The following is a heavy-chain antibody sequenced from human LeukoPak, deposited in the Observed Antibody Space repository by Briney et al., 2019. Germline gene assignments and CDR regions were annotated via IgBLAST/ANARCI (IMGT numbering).Heavy chain of an antibody. Sequence: PGGSLRLSCAASGFTFSDYYMSWIRQAPGKGLEWVSYISSSGSTIYYADSVKGRFTISRDNAKNSLYLQMNSLRAEDTAVYYCARAAVYSSSWDFDYWGQGTLVAVSS. D-gene: IGHD6-13*01. CDR3: ARAAVYSSSWDFDY. V-gene: IGHV3-11*01. CDR1: GFTFSDYY. J-gene: IGHJ4*02. CDR2: ISSSGSTI.